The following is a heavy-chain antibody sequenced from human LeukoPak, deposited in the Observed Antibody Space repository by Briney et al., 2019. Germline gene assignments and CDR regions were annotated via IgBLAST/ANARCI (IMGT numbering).Heavy chain of an antibody. CDR2: ISSSSAYI. CDR1: GFTFSSYS. Sequence: GGSLRLSCAASGFTFSSYSMNWVRQAPGKGLEWVSSISSSSAYINYADSVKGRFTISRDNAKNSLYLQMNSLRADDTAVYYCARERTTIVSGTTIGAYWGQGTLVTVSS. CDR3: ARERTTIVSGTTIGAY. V-gene: IGHV3-21*01. J-gene: IGHJ4*02. D-gene: IGHD2/OR15-2a*01.